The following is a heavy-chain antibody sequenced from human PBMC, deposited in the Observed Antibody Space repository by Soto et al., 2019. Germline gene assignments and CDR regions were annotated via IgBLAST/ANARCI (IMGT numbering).Heavy chain of an antibody. J-gene: IGHJ6*02. V-gene: IGHV1-69*13. CDR1: GGTFSSYA. Sequence: SVKVSCKASGGTFSSYAISWVRQAPGQGLEWMGGIIPIFGTANYAQKFQGRVTITADESTSTAYMELSSLRSEDTAVYYCARHTYDILTGYPGYYHGMDIWGQGTKVTVSS. CDR2: IIPIFGTA. CDR3: ARHTYDILTGYPGYYHGMDI. D-gene: IGHD3-9*01.